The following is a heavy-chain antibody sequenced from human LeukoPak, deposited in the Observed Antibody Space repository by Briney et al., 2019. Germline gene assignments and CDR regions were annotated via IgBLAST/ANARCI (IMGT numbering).Heavy chain of an antibody. CDR1: GGTFSSYA. D-gene: IGHD3-9*01. V-gene: IGHV1-69*01. J-gene: IGHJ4*02. Sequence: SVKVSCKASGGTFSSYAISWVRQAPGQGLEWMGGIIPIFGTANYAQKFQGRDTITADESTSTAYMELSSLRSEDTAVYYCATLRLRYFDWWGQGTLVTVSS. CDR3: ATLRLRYFDW. CDR2: IIPIFGTA.